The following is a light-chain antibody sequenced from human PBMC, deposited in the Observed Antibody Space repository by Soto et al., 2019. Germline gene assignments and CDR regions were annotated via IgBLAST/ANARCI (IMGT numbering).Light chain of an antibody. CDR1: SSNIGAGYD. CDR2: RNS. V-gene: IGLV1-40*01. CDR3: QSYDSSLSGSQVV. Sequence: QSVLTQPPSVSGAPGQRVTISCTGSSSNIGAGYDVHWYQQLPGTAPKLLIFRNSNRPSGVPDRFSGSKSGTSASLAITGLQAEDEADYYCQSYDSSLSGSQVVFGGGTKLTVL. J-gene: IGLJ2*01.